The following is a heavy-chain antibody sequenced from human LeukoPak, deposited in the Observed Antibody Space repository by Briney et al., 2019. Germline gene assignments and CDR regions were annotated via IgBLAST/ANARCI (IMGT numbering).Heavy chain of an antibody. D-gene: IGHD2-15*01. V-gene: IGHV4-34*01. J-gene: IGHJ6*02. CDR1: GGSFSGYY. Sequence: SETLSLTCAVYGGSFSGYYWSWIRQPPGKGLEWMWVINHSGSTNYNPSLKSRVTISVDTSKNQFSLKLSSVTAADTAVYYCARGLGVVVVVAATTYGMDVWGQGTTVTVSS. CDR3: ARGLGVVVVVAATTYGMDV. CDR2: INHSGST.